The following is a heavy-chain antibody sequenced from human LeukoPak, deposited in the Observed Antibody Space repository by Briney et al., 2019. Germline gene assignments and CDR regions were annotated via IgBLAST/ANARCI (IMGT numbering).Heavy chain of an antibody. CDR2: IFYTGKT. CDR1: GGSVYTSDYY. Sequence: SETLSLTCTVSGGSVYTSDYYWGWVRQPPGKGPEWIGDIFYTGKTNYHPSLKSRVSISIDTSKNQFSLKLTSVTAADTAVYYCARVFDSWGQGTLVTVSS. J-gene: IGHJ4*02. CDR3: ARVFDS. V-gene: IGHV4-39*07.